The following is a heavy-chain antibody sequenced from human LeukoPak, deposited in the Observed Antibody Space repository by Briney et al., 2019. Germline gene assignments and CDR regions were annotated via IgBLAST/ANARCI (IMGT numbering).Heavy chain of an antibody. Sequence: GGSLRLSCAASGFTFSSYAMSWVRQAPGKGLEWVSAISGSGGSTYYADSVKGRFPIFRDNSKNTLFLQMNNLRVDDTAVYYCAREGASVGTYYSDYWGQGSLVLVSS. CDR1: GFTFSSYA. J-gene: IGHJ4*02. CDR2: ISGSGGST. V-gene: IGHV3-23*01. D-gene: IGHD2-21*02. CDR3: AREGASVGTYYSDY.